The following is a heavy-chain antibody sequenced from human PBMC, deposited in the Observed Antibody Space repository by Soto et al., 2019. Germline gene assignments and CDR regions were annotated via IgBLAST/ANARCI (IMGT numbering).Heavy chain of an antibody. D-gene: IGHD3-22*01. CDR2: IFPNVGTA. CDR3: ARARYSSRWGTFDS. V-gene: IGHV1-69*13. J-gene: IGHJ4*02. CDR1: GGSFSTNE. Sequence: GASVKVSCKAFGGSFSTNEIDWVRQAPGQGLEWMGRIFPNVGTADYAQQFQGRLTIIADESTATVFMDLSRLTSADTAVYYCARARYSSRWGTFDSWDQGTQVTVSS.